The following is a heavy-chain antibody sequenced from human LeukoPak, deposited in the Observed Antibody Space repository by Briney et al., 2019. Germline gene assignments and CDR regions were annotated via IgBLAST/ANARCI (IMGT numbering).Heavy chain of an antibody. J-gene: IGHJ4*02. D-gene: IGHD3-10*01. CDR2: ISSSGSTI. V-gene: IGHV3-48*03. CDR3: ARDVVRGVLAENYFDY. CDR1: GFTFSSYE. Sequence: GGPLRLSCAASGFTFSSYEMNWVRQAPGKGLEWVSYISSSGSTIYYADSVKGRFTISRDNAKNSLYLQMNSLRAEDTAVYYCARDVVRGVLAENYFDYWGQGTLVTVSS.